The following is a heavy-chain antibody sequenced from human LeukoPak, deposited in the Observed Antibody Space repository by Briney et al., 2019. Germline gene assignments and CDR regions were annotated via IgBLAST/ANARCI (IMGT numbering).Heavy chain of an antibody. CDR2: ISYDGSNK. J-gene: IGHJ4*02. V-gene: IGHV3-30*03. D-gene: IGHD3-9*01. CDR1: GFTLDSHG. Sequence: GGSLRLSCAASGFTLDSHGMHWVRQAPGKGLEWVAVISYDGSNKYYADSVKGRFTISRDNSKNTLYLQMDSLRAEDTAVYYCARDYDIFTGYSNGYYFDYWGQGTLVSVSS. CDR3: ARDYDIFTGYSNGYYFDY.